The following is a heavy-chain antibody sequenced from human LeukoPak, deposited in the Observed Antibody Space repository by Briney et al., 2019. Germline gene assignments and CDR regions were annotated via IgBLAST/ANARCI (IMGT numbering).Heavy chain of an antibody. CDR2: IKQDGSEK. Sequence: GGSLRLSCAASGFTLSSYWMSWVRQAPGKGLEWVTNIKQDGSEKYYVDSVKGRFTISRDNAKNSLYLQMNSLRAEDTAVYYCARDLGYGSYWGQGTLVTVSS. CDR1: GFTLSSYW. D-gene: IGHD3-10*01. CDR3: ARDLGYGSY. J-gene: IGHJ4*02. V-gene: IGHV3-7*01.